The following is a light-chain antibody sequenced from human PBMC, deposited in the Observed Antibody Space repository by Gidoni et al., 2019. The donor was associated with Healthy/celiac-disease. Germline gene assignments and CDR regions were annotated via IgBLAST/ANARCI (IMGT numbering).Light chain of an antibody. CDR2: AAS. Sequence: DIQMPQSPSSLSASVGDRVTITCRASQSISSYLNWYQQKPGKAPKLLIYAASRLQSGVPSRFSGSGSGTDFTLTISSLQPEDFATYYCQQSYSTPLYTFGQGTKLEIK. J-gene: IGKJ2*01. CDR1: QSISSY. V-gene: IGKV1-39*01. CDR3: QQSYSTPLYT.